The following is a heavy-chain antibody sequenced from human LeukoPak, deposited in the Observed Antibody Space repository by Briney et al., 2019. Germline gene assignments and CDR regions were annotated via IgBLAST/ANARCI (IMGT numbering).Heavy chain of an antibody. CDR3: ARDRNYDFWSGYYGLDV. J-gene: IGHJ6*02. CDR1: GFTFSSYS. D-gene: IGHD3-3*01. Sequence: PGGSLRLSCAASGFTFSSYSMHWVRQAPGKGLEWVAVIWYDGSNKYYADSVKGRFTISRDNSKNTLYLQMNSLRAEDTAVYYCARDRNYDFWSGYYGLDVWGQGTTVTVSS. V-gene: IGHV3-33*01. CDR2: IWYDGSNK.